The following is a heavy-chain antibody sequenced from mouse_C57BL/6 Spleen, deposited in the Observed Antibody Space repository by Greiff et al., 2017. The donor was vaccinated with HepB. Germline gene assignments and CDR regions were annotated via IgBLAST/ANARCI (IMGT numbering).Heavy chain of an antibody. V-gene: IGHV1-52*01. Sequence: QVHVKQSGAELVRPGSSVKLSCKASGYTFTSYWMHRVKQRPIQGLEWIGNIDPSDSETHYNQKFKDKATLTVDKSSSTAYMQLSSLTSEDSAVYYCAREGGYWGQGTTLTVSS. CDR1: GYTFTSYW. CDR2: IDPSDSET. J-gene: IGHJ2*01. CDR3: AREGGY.